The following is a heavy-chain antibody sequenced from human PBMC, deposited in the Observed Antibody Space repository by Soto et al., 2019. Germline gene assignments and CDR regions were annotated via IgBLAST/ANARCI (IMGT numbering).Heavy chain of an antibody. CDR1: GGSISSYY. Sequence: SETLSLTCTVSGGSISSYYWSWIRQPPGKGLEWIGYIYYSGSTNYNPSLKSRVTISVDTSKNQFSLKLSSVTAADTAVYYCARDDYVWGSYRSHAFDIWGQGTMVTVSS. CDR3: ARDDYVWGSYRSHAFDI. CDR2: IYYSGST. V-gene: IGHV4-59*01. D-gene: IGHD3-16*02. J-gene: IGHJ3*02.